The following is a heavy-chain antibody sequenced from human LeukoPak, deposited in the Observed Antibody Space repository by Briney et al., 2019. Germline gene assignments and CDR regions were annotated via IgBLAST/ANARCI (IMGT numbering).Heavy chain of an antibody. D-gene: IGHD5-18*01. V-gene: IGHV3-NL1*01. Sequence: QSGGSLRLSCAASGFIFRNYGMNWVRQAPGKGLEWVSGIYTNGNTRYADSVKGRFTISRDNSKNTLYLQMNSLRAEDTAVYYCAKDPLRGYSYGLFDYWGQGTLVTVSS. CDR2: IYTNGNT. CDR3: AKDPLRGYSYGLFDY. J-gene: IGHJ4*02. CDR1: GFIFRNYG.